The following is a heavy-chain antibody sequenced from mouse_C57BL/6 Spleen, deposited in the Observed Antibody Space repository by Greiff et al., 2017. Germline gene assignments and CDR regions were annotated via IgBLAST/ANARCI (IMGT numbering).Heavy chain of an antibody. CDR3: ARGSLVLRSFDY. V-gene: IGHV1-54*01. Sequence: QVQLQQSGAELVRPGTSVKVSCKASGYAFTNYLIEWVKQRPGQGLEWVGVINPGSGGTNYNEKFKGKATLTADKSSSTAYMQLSSLTSEDSAVYFCARGSLVLRSFDYWGQGATLTVSS. CDR2: INPGSGGT. J-gene: IGHJ2*01. D-gene: IGHD1-1*01. CDR1: GYAFTNYL.